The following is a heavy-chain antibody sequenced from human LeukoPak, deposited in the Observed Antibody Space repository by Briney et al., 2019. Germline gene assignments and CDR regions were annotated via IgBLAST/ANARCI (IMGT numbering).Heavy chain of an antibody. CDR2: IRYDGSNK. CDR3: AKPDRKYCSSTSCRGWYFDY. V-gene: IGHV3-30*02. J-gene: IGHJ4*02. Sequence: GGSLRLSCAASGFTFSSYGMHWVRQAPGKGLEWVAFIRYDGSNKYYADSVKGRFTISRDNSKNTLYLQMNSLRAEDTAVYYYAKPDRKYCSSTSCRGWYFDYWGQGTLVTVSS. D-gene: IGHD2-2*01. CDR1: GFTFSSYG.